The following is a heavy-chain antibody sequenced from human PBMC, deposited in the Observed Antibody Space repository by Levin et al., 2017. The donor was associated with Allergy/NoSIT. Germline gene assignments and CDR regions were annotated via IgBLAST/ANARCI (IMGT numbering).Heavy chain of an antibody. CDR2: IRSKTYGGTT. CDR1: GFTFGDYT. CDR3: ARFVPYFDY. Sequence: QTGGSLRLSCTTSGFTFGDYTMSWVRQAPGMGLEWVGLIRSKTYGGTTEYAASVKGRFTISRDDSKADAYLQMNSLKTEDTAVYYCARFVPYFDYWGQGTLVTVSS. J-gene: IGHJ4*02. V-gene: IGHV3-49*04.